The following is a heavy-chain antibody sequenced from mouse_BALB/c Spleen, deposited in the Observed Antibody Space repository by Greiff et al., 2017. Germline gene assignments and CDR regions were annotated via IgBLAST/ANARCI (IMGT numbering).Heavy chain of an antibody. CDR1: GFSLTGYG. V-gene: IGHV2-6-7*01. CDR3: ARDSITTAIYWYFDV. CDR2: IWGDGST. J-gene: IGHJ1*01. D-gene: IGHD1-2*01. Sequence: QVQLKESGPGLVAPSQSLSITCTVSGFSLTGYGVNWVRQPPGKGLEWLGMIWGDGSTDYNSALKSRLSISKDNSKSQVFLKMNSLQTDDTARYYCARDSITTAIYWYFDVWGAGTTVTVSS.